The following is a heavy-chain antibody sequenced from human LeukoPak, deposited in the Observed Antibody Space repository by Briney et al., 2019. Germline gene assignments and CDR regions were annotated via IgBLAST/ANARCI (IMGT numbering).Heavy chain of an antibody. CDR2: ISYSGNT. D-gene: IGHD2-8*01. V-gene: IGHV4-39*07. J-gene: IGHJ1*01. Sequence: SETLSLTCAVSGGSVSSSKYLWGWIRQPPGRELEWIGSISYSGNTDYNPSLKSRVTLSVDTSKNQFSLKLTSVTAADSAVYYCAGLGIMVLVYQSESWGQGTPVTVSS. CDR1: GGSVSSSKYL. CDR3: AGLGIMVLVYQSES.